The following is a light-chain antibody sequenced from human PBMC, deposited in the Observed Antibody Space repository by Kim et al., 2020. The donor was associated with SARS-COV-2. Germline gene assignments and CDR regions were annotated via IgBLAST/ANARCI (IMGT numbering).Light chain of an antibody. CDR2: QDS. CDR1: KSGDKY. CDR3: QAWDSSIHVV. J-gene: IGLJ2*01. V-gene: IGLV3-1*01. Sequence: SYELTQPPSVSVSPGQTASITCSGDKSGDKYACWYQQKPGQSPVLVIYQDSKRPSGIPERFSGSNSGNTATLTISGTQAMDEADYYCQAWDSSIHVVFGGGTQLNVL.